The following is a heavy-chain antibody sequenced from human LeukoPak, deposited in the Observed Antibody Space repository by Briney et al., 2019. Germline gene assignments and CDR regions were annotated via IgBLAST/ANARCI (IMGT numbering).Heavy chain of an antibody. J-gene: IGHJ4*02. V-gene: IGHV4-39*01. CDR2: IHYSGST. D-gene: IGHD3-10*01. CDR3: TRHFGSGRDDY. CDR1: ARSISSSNDY. Sequence: SDTLSLTCTVSARSISSSNDYCGLLRRPPGKGLEWIGSIHYSGSTYYNPSLKSRVTVSVDTSKNQFTVNLSSVTAADTAVYYCTRHFGSGRDDYWGQGTLVTVSS.